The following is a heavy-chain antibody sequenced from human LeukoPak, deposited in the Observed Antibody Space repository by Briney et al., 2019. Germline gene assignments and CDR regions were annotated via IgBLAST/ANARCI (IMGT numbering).Heavy chain of an antibody. V-gene: IGHV3-30*02. Sequence: GGSLRLPCAASGFTFSNYGVHWVRQAPGKGLEWVAFIRSDGTNKYYADSVKGRFTISRDNSKNTLYLQMSSLRGEDTAVYYCAKEGSYGYPYWGQGTLVTVSS. CDR2: IRSDGTNK. CDR3: AKEGSYGYPY. D-gene: IGHD5-18*01. CDR1: GFTFSNYG. J-gene: IGHJ4*02.